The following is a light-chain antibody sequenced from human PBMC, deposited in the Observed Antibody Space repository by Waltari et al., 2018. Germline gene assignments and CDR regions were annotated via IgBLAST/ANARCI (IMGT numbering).Light chain of an antibody. J-gene: IGKJ1*01. CDR1: QSISSY. CDR2: AAS. Sequence: DIQMTQSPSSLSESVGDRVTITCRASQSISSYLNWYQQKPGKAPKLLIYAASSLQSGVPSRFSGSGSGTEFTLTISSLQPEDFATYYCLQDYNYPWTFGQGTKVEIK. CDR3: LQDYNYPWT. V-gene: IGKV1-39*01.